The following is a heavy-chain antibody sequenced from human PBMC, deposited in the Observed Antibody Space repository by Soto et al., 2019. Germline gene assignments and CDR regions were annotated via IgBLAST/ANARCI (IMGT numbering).Heavy chain of an antibody. CDR2: INAGNGNT. J-gene: IGHJ4*02. Sequence: ASVKVSCKASGYTFTGYAMHWVRQAPGQRLEWMGWINAGNGNTKYSQKFQGRFTITMDTSASTAYMELSSLRSEDTAVYYCARAVAVAADFDYWGQGTLVTVSS. CDR1: GYTFTGYA. V-gene: IGHV1-3*01. CDR3: ARAVAVAADFDY. D-gene: IGHD6-19*01.